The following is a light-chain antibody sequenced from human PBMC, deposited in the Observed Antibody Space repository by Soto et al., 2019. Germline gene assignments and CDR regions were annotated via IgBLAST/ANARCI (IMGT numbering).Light chain of an antibody. V-gene: IGKV3D-15*01. CDR1: QSISSSY. J-gene: IGKJ5*01. CDR2: GAS. Sequence: EIVLTQSPGTLSLPPGERATLSCRASQSISSSYLAWYQQKPGQAPRLLIYGASTRATGIPATFSGSGSGTQFTLTISSLQSEDFAVYYCQQYNNWPAITLGQGTRLEIK. CDR3: QQYNNWPAIT.